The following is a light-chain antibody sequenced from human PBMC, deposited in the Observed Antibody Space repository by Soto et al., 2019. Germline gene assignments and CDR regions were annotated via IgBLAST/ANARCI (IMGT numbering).Light chain of an antibody. CDR1: SSDVGGYNY. V-gene: IGLV2-14*03. J-gene: IGLJ2*01. Sequence: QSALTQPASVSGSPGQSITISCTGTSSDVGGYNYVSWYQHHPGKAPKLMIYDVSNRPSGVSNRFSGSKSGNTASLTISGLQAEDEADYYRSSYTTYTSSSTLVFGGGTKLTVL. CDR3: SSYTTYTSSSTLV. CDR2: DVS.